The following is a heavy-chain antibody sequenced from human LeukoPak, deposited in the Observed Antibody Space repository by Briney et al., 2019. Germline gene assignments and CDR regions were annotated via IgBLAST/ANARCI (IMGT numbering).Heavy chain of an antibody. V-gene: IGHV4-30-2*01. CDR3: ARGPRRRYYYYGMDV. CDR1: GGSISSGGYS. CDR2: IYHSGST. J-gene: IGHJ6*02. Sequence: SETLSLTCAVSGGSISSGGYSWSWIRQPPGKGLEWIGYIYHSGSTYYNPFLKSRVTISLDRSKNQFSLKLSSVTAADTAVYYCARGPRRRYYYYGMDVWGQGTTVTVSS.